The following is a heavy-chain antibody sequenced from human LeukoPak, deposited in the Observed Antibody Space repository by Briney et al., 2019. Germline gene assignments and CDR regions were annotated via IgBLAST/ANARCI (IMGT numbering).Heavy chain of an antibody. V-gene: IGHV3-48*03. J-gene: IGHJ4*02. D-gene: IGHD3-22*01. Sequence: GGSLRLSCAASGFTFSSYEMNWVRQAPGKGLEWVSYISSSGSTIYYADSVKGRFTISRDNAKNSLYLQMNSLRAEDTAVYYCARGDYYDSSGYPDYWGQGTLVAVSS. CDR3: ARGDYYDSSGYPDY. CDR1: GFTFSSYE. CDR2: ISSSGSTI.